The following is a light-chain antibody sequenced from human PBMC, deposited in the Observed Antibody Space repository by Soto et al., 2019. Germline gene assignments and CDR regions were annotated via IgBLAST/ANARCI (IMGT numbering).Light chain of an antibody. CDR3: ALYMGGGTWV. J-gene: IGLJ3*02. CDR1: SGSVSTNYY. Sequence: QTVVTQEPSFSVSPGGTVTLTCGLSSGSVSTNYYPSWYQQTPGQAPRTLIYSTNTRSSGVPDRFSGSILGNKAALTITGAQADDESNYYCALYMGGGTWVFGGGTKVTVL. CDR2: STN. V-gene: IGLV8-61*01.